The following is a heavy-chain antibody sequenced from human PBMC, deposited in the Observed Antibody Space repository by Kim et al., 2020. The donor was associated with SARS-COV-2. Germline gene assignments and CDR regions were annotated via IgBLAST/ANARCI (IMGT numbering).Heavy chain of an antibody. D-gene: IGHD3-22*01. Sequence: SETLSLTCAVYGGSFSGYYWSWIRQPPGKGLEWIGEINHSGSTNYNPSLKSRVTISVDTSKNQFSLKLSSVTAADTAVYYCARGQAYITMIVVVTPGYYYMDVWGKGTTVTVSS. J-gene: IGHJ6*03. CDR1: GGSFSGYY. CDR3: ARGQAYITMIVVVTPGYYYMDV. V-gene: IGHV4-34*01. CDR2: INHSGST.